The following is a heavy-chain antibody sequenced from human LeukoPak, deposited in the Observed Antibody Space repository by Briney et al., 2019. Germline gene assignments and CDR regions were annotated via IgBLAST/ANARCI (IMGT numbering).Heavy chain of an antibody. CDR3: ARVVRMRDYYYYGMDV. Sequence: GASVKVSCKASGGTFSSYAISWVRQAPGQGLEWMGRIIPILGIANYAQKFQGRSTITADKSTSRAYMELSSLRSEDTAVYYCARVVRMRDYYYYGMDVWGQGTTVTVSS. CDR2: IIPILGIA. V-gene: IGHV1-69*04. J-gene: IGHJ6*02. CDR1: GGTFSSYA.